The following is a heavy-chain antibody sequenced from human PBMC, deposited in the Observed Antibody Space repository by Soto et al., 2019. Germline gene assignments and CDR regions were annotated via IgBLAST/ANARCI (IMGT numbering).Heavy chain of an antibody. CDR2: ISAYNCNT. V-gene: IGHV1-18*01. CDR3: ARDWKVYCSGGSCYPDY. CDR1: GYTFTSYG. D-gene: IGHD2-15*01. J-gene: IGHJ4*02. Sequence: QVQLVQSGAEVKKPGASVKVSCKASGYTFTSYGISWVRQAPGQGLEWMGWISAYNCNTNYAQKLQGRVTMTTDTSTSTAYMELRSLRSDDTAVYYCARDWKVYCSGGSCYPDYWGQGTLVTVSS.